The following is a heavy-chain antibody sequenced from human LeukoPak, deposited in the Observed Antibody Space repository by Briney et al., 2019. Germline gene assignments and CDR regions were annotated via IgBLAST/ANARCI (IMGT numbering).Heavy chain of an antibody. Sequence: GGSLRLSSAASGFTVSSYSMHWVRQAPGKGLVWVSRINRDGRTISYAGSVKGRFTISRDNAKNTLYLQMNSLRSEDTAVYYCARDFGGNSDYWGQGTLVTVSS. D-gene: IGHD4-23*01. CDR1: GFTVSSYS. V-gene: IGHV3-74*01. CDR3: ARDFGGNSDY. CDR2: INRDGRTI. J-gene: IGHJ4*02.